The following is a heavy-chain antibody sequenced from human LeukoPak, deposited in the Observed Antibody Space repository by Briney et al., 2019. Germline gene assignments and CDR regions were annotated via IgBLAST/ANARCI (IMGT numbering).Heavy chain of an antibody. CDR3: ARDYPVYDSSGYNYYYYMDV. Sequence: ASVKVSCKASGYTFTSYYMHWVRQAPGQGLEWMGIINPSGGSTSYAQKFQGRVTMTRDTSTSTVYMELSSLRSEDTAVYYCARDYPVYDSSGYNYYYYMDVWGKGTTVTVSS. CDR1: GYTFTSYY. D-gene: IGHD3-22*01. CDR2: INPSGGST. V-gene: IGHV1-46*01. J-gene: IGHJ6*03.